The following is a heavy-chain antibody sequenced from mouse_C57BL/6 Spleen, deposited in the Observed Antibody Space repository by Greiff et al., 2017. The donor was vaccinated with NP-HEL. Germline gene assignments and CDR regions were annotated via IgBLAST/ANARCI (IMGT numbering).Heavy chain of an antibody. CDR2: IDPSDSYT. CDR3: ARRSYGYYAMDY. D-gene: IGHD1-1*01. V-gene: IGHV1-50*01. J-gene: IGHJ4*01. Sequence: QVQLQQPGAELVKPGASMKLSCKASGYTFTSYWMQWVKQRPGQGLEWIGEIDPSDSYTNSNQKFKGKATLTVDTSSSTAYMQLSSLTSEDSAVYYCARRSYGYYAMDYWGQGTSVTVSS. CDR1: GYTFTSYW.